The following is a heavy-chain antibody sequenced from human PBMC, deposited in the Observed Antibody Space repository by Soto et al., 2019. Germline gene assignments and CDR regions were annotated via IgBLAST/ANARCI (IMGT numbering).Heavy chain of an antibody. CDR3: ASVNLRFSYGIDV. CDR1: GSTFSSYA. Sequence: GGSLRLSCAASGSTFSSYAMHWVRQAPGKGLEWISYISKSSSVIYSADSVKGRFTISRDNIKNLLYLQMNSLRDDYTAVYFCASVNLRFSYGIDVWGQGTTGTVSS. V-gene: IGHV3-48*03. J-gene: IGHJ6*02. CDR2: ISKSSSVI. D-gene: IGHD3-3*01.